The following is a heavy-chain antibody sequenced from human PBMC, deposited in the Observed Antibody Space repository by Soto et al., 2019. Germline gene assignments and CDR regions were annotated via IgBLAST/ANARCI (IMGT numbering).Heavy chain of an antibody. V-gene: IGHV1-69*01. J-gene: IGHJ4*02. CDR2: IIPIFGTA. Sequence: QVQLVQSGAEVKKPGSSVKVSCKASGGTFSSYAISWVRQAPGQGLEWMGGIIPIFGTANYAQKFQGRVTITADETTSTAYMGLSSLRSEDTAVYYCARETGGGGSSWLDPFGYWGQGTLVTVSS. D-gene: IGHD6-13*01. CDR1: GGTFSSYA. CDR3: ARETGGGGSSWLDPFGY.